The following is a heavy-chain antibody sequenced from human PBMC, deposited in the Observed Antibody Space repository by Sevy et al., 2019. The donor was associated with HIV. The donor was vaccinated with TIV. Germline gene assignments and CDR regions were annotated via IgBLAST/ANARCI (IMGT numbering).Heavy chain of an antibody. J-gene: IGHJ6*02. D-gene: IGHD3-3*01. CDR2: INPISGAT. CDR1: GYGFTGYY. V-gene: IGHV1-2*06. Sequence: ASLKVSCRASGYGFTGYYIHWVRQAPGQGLEWMGRINPISGATDDSQKFQGRVTMTRDTSINTAYIDISRLRSDDTAVYYCARAPTDFWTGGMDVWGQGTVVTVSS. CDR3: ARAPTDFWTGGMDV.